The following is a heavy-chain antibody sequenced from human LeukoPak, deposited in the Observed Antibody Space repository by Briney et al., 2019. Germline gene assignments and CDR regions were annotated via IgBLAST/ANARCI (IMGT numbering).Heavy chain of an antibody. CDR3: ARPYCGGDCDSLYFQP. Sequence: GESLKITCKGSGYSFTSYWIGWVRQMPGKGLEWMGIIYPGDSDTRYSPSFQGQVTISADKSTSTAYLQWSSLKASDTAMYYCARPYCGGDCDSLYFQPWGQGTLVTVSS. J-gene: IGHJ1*01. V-gene: IGHV5-51*01. D-gene: IGHD2-21*02. CDR1: GYSFTSYW. CDR2: IYPGDSDT.